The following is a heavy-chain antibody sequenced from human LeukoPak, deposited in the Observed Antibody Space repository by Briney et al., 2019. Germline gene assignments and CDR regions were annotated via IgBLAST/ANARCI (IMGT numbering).Heavy chain of an antibody. CDR1: GFTFSTSP. J-gene: IGHJ4*02. Sequence: GGSLRFSCAASGFTFSTSPMHWVRQAPGKGLEYVSAISSNGINTYYANSVKGRFTISRDNSKNTLYLQMGSLRAEDVAMYYCARGAYYYGRDGYFDYWGQGTLVTVSS. CDR2: ISSNGINT. V-gene: IGHV3-64*01. CDR3: ARGAYYYGRDGYFDY. D-gene: IGHD3-10*01.